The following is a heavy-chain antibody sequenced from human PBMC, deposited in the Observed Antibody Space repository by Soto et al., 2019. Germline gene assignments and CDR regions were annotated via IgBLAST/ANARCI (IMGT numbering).Heavy chain of an antibody. D-gene: IGHD3-3*01. J-gene: IGHJ6*03. CDR1: GFTFSGSA. CDR2: IRSKPNNYAT. V-gene: IGHV3-73*01. CDR3: SRQASDFWSGKPQYYMDV. Sequence: GGSLRLSCAASGFTFSGSAMHWVRQASGKGLEWVGRIRSKPNNYATAYGASVKGRFTISRDDSKNTAYLQMNSLNTEDTAVYYCSRQASDFWSGKPQYYMDVWGKGTTVTVSS.